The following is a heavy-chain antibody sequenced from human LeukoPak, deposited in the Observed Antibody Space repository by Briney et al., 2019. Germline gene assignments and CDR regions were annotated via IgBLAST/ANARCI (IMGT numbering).Heavy chain of an antibody. CDR2: INHSGSA. CDR1: GGSFSGYY. V-gene: IGHV4-34*01. J-gene: IGHJ4*02. Sequence: ETLSLTCAVYGGSFSGYYWSWVRQPPGKGLEWIGEINHSGSANYNPSLKSRVTISVDMSKNQFSLKLSSVTAADTAVYYCARARGDYYDSSGYYSAFDYWGQGTLVTVSS. D-gene: IGHD3-22*01. CDR3: ARARGDYYDSSGYYSAFDY.